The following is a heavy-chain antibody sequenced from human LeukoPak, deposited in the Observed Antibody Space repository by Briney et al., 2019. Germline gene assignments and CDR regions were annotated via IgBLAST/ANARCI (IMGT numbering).Heavy chain of an antibody. CDR1: GYTFTSYD. J-gene: IGHJ4*02. CDR2: MNPNSGNT. Sequence: ASVKVSCKASGYTFTSYDINWVRQATGQGLEWMGWMNPNSGNTGYAQKFQGRVTITRNTSISTAYMELSSLRSEGTAVYYCARTDQDYYDSAGFDYWGQGTLVTVSS. D-gene: IGHD3-22*01. V-gene: IGHV1-8*03. CDR3: ARTDQDYYDSAGFDY.